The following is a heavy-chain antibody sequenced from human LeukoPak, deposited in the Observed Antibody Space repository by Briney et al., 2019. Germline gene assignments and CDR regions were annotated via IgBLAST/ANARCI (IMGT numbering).Heavy chain of an antibody. CDR1: GGSISSYY. V-gene: IGHV4-59*08. D-gene: IGHD3-10*01. Sequence: SETLSLTCTVSGGSISSYYWSWIRQPPGKGLEWIGYIYYSGSTNYNPSLKSRVTISVDTSKNQFSLKLSSVTAADTAVYYCARHERAKTYLWFGELLQYGMDVWGQGTTVTVSS. CDR2: IYYSGST. CDR3: ARHERAKTYLWFGELLQYGMDV. J-gene: IGHJ6*02.